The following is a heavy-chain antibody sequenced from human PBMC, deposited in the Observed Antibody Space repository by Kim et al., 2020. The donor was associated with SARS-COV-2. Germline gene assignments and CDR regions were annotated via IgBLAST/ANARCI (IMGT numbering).Heavy chain of an antibody. J-gene: IGHJ4*02. CDR1: GYNFTSYS. Sequence: ASVKVSCKASGYNFTSYSIHWVRQAPGQGLEWMGRINPDSGTTKHAQKFKGRVTMTRDTSISTAYMELSSLRSDDTAVYYCARARSYLHSNFDYWGQGTLVTVSS. V-gene: IGHV1-2*06. D-gene: IGHD1-26*01. CDR2: INPDSGTT. CDR3: ARARSYLHSNFDY.